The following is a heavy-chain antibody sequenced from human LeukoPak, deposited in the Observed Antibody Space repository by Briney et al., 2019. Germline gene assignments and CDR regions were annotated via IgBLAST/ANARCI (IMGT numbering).Heavy chain of an antibody. Sequence: SETLSLTCAVYGGSFSGYYWSWIRQPPGKGLEWIGSIYHSGSTYYNPSLKSRVTISVDTSKNQFSLKLSSVTAADTAVYYCARGHSIEPYYYYYHMDVWGKGTTVTVSS. CDR3: ARGHSIEPYYYYYHMDV. D-gene: IGHD4-11*01. CDR2: IYHSGST. J-gene: IGHJ6*03. CDR1: GGSFSGYY. V-gene: IGHV4-34*01.